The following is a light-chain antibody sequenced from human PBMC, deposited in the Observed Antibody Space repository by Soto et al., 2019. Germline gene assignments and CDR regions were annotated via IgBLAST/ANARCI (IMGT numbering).Light chain of an antibody. CDR1: QSVATN. Sequence: EIVIKKSPATLSVSPVEIATLAFMASQSVATNLAWYQQKPGQAPRLLIYAASTRAAGIPDRFSGSGSGTGFTLTITSLQSEDFAVYYCQHYNNWPFTFGPGTKVDIK. CDR2: AAS. J-gene: IGKJ3*01. CDR3: QHYNNWPFT. V-gene: IGKV3-15*01.